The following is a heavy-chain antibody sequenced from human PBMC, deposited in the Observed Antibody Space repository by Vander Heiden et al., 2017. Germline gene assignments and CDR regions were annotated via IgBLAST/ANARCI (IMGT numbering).Heavy chain of an antibody. D-gene: IGHD3-22*01. CDR3: ARESYVRRGYGDY. CDR2: ISAYNGNT. Sequence: QVQLVQSGAEVQRPGASGKARCTASGYTFTSYSISWLRQAPAQGLEWMGWISAYNGNTNYAQKLQGRVTMTTDPSTNRAYMELRSLRSDDTAVYYCARESYVRRGYGDYWGQGTLVTVSS. CDR1: GYTFTSYS. J-gene: IGHJ4*02. V-gene: IGHV1-18*01.